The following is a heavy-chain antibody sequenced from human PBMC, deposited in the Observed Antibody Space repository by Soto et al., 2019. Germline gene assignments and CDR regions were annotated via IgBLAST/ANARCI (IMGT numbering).Heavy chain of an antibody. Sequence: PGGSLRLSCEASGFMFSSYGMHWVRQAPGKGLERVALIWYDGSNKYFADSVKGRFTISRDNSKNTLYLQMNSLRAEDTVVYYCARDNGFNWFDPWGQGALVTVSS. CDR2: IWYDGSNK. D-gene: IGHD2-8*01. CDR1: GFMFSSYG. CDR3: ARDNGFNWFDP. J-gene: IGHJ5*02. V-gene: IGHV3-33*01.